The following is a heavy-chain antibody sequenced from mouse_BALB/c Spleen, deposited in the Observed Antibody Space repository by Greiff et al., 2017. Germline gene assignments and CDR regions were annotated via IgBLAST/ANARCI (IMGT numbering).Heavy chain of an antibody. Sequence: LQQPGSELVRPGASVKLSCKASGYTFTSYWMHWVKQRPGQGLEWIGDIYPGSGSTNYDEKFKSKATLTVDTSSSTAYMQLSSLTSEDSAVYYCTRLYDGSYYYAMDYWGQGTSVTVSS. V-gene: IGHV1S22*01. D-gene: IGHD2-3*01. CDR2: IYPGSGST. CDR3: TRLYDGSYYYAMDY. J-gene: IGHJ4*01. CDR1: GYTFTSYW.